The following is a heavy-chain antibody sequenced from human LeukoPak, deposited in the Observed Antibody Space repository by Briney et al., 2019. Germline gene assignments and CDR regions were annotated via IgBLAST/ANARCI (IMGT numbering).Heavy chain of an antibody. CDR3: AREGATPFRSLDY. V-gene: IGHV1-18*04. CDR1: GDSFTGHY. Sequence: ASVKVSCKASGDSFTGHYIHWMRQAPGQGFEWMGWISPNSGVTNYAQKLQGRVTMTTDTSTSTAYMELRSLRSDDTAVYYCAREGATPFRSLDYWGQGTLVTVSS. J-gene: IGHJ4*02. D-gene: IGHD1-26*01. CDR2: ISPNSGVT.